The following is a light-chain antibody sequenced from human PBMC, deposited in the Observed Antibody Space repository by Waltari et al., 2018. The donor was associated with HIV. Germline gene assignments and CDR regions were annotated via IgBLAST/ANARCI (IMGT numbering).Light chain of an antibody. CDR3: NSRDTSGNHLEV. Sequence: SSELTQDPAVSVALGQTVRITCQGDSRRSHYDSWYQQKPGQAPVLLLYGKNNRPSGIPDRFSVSSSGNTASLTITGAQAEDEADYYCNSRDTSGNHLEVFGTGTKVTVL. CDR2: GKN. V-gene: IGLV3-19*01. J-gene: IGLJ1*01. CDR1: SRRSHY.